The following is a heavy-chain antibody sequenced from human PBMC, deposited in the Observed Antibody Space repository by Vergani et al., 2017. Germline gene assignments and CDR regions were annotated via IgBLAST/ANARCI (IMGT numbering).Heavy chain of an antibody. J-gene: IGHJ4*02. Sequence: QSGAEVKKPGGSLRIACKASGYTFTGYYIHWVRQAPGQGLEWMGWINPSSTGTKLAPKFQGRVTMTRDTTSSTAYMELSRLRSDDTAVYYCARGQWLPTLSFDYWGQGTLVTVSS. CDR1: GYTFTGYY. CDR3: ARGQWLPTLSFDY. CDR2: INPSSTGT. V-gene: IGHV1-2*02. D-gene: IGHD6-19*01.